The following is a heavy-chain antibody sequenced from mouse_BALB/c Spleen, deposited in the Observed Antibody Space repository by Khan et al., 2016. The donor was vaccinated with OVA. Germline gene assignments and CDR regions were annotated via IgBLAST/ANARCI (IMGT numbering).Heavy chain of an antibody. J-gene: IGHJ3*01. CDR3: ARGSGNSRFAY. CDR1: GYTFTDFA. D-gene: IGHD1-3*01. V-gene: IGHV1S137*01. CDR2: ISTFYGDA. Sequence: QVQLQQSGAELVRPGVSVKISCKGSGYTFTDFAMHWVKQSHAKSLEWIGVISTFYGDATYNQMFKDKATMTVDKSSSTAYMELVRLTSEDSAIDYCARGSGNSRFAYWGQGTLVTVSA.